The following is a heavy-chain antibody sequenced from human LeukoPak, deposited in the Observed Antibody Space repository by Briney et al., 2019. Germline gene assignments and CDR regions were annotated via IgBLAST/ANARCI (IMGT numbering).Heavy chain of an antibody. Sequence: PSETLSLTCTVSGGSISSSSYYWGWIRQPPGKGLEWIGSIYYSGSTYYNPSLKSRVTISVDTSKNQFSLKLSSVTAADTAVYYCARVGAPTYYYDSSATNGWFDPWGQGTLVTVSS. D-gene: IGHD3-22*01. CDR2: IYYSGST. J-gene: IGHJ5*02. CDR1: GGSISSSSYY. V-gene: IGHV4-39*07. CDR3: ARVGAPTYYYDSSATNGWFDP.